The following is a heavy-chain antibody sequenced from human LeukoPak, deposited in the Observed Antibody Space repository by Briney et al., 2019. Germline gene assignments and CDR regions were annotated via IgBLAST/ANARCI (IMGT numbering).Heavy chain of an antibody. CDR1: GGSISSGGYY. Sequence: SETLSLTCTVSGGSISSGGYYWNWIRQHPGKGLEWIGYIYYSGSTYYNPSLKSRVTKSVDTSKNQFSLKLSSVTAADTAVYYCARASSDYGDYYFDYWGQGTLVTVSS. CDR3: ARASSDYGDYYFDY. V-gene: IGHV4-31*03. CDR2: IYYSGST. J-gene: IGHJ4*02. D-gene: IGHD4-17*01.